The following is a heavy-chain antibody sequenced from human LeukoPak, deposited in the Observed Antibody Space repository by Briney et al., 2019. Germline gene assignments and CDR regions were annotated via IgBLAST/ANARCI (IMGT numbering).Heavy chain of an antibody. CDR3: ARVLAIFGLDTTDFYMDV. CDR2: TSGSI. Sequence: SETLSLTCAVSGASIISHYWSWIRQPPGKGLEWIGYTSGSISDNPSLKSRVAVSVDPSQNQVSLSLTSVTAADTAVYYCARVLAIFGLDTTDFYMDVWGKGTTVTVSS. CDR1: GASIISHY. V-gene: IGHV4-59*11. J-gene: IGHJ6*03. D-gene: IGHD3/OR15-3a*01.